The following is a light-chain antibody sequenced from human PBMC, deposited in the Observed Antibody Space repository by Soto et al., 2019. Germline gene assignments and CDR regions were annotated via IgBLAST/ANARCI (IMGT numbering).Light chain of an antibody. CDR1: NVGSKS. CDR2: DDS. J-gene: IGLJ1*01. CDR3: QVWDTTSDQGV. V-gene: IGLV3-21*02. Sequence: YELTQPPSVSVAPGQTATVTWGGNNVGSKSVHWYQQKPGEAPVLLVYDDSERPSGIPERFSASTSGNTATLTISRVEAGDEADYYCQVWDTTSDQGVFGTGTKVTVL.